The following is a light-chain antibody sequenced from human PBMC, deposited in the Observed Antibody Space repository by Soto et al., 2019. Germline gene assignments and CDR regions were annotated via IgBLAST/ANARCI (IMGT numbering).Light chain of an antibody. CDR2: VAS. CDR1: RYIRSD. V-gene: IGKV1-6*01. CDR3: LQDYNYPVT. J-gene: IGKJ1*01. Sequence: IQMTQYTPYLSASVGDRFIITCWASRYIRSDLSWYQQRPGQAPKVLIYVASNLQSGVPSRFSGSGYGTDFTLTISSLQPEDFATYYCLQDYNYPVTFGKGTKV.